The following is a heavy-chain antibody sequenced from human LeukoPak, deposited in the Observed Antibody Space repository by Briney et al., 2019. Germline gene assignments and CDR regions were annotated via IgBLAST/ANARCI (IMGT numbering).Heavy chain of an antibody. CDR2: IHYSGNT. V-gene: IGHV4-30-4*08. Sequence: SQTLSLTCTVSGGSISSGDYYWSWIRQPPGKGLEWIGYIHYSGNTYYNPSLKSRLTISVDASQNQFSLKLSSVTAADTAVYYCTRAPGDGDYWGQGTLVIVSS. CDR3: TRAPGDGDY. J-gene: IGHJ4*02. D-gene: IGHD3-10*01. CDR1: GGSISSGDYY.